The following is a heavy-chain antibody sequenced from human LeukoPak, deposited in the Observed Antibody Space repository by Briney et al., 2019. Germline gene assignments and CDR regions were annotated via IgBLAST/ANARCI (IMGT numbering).Heavy chain of an antibody. D-gene: IGHD3-10*01. CDR1: GFIVWTNY. J-gene: IGHJ4*02. V-gene: IGHV3-53*01. CDR3: ARGFGGDLLGYYFDS. Sequence: GGSLRLSCAASGFIVWTNYVTWARQAPGKGLEWVWFISGGGLTYFLDSVKGRFTISRDNSKNTVYLHLNSLRADDTAMYFCARGFGGDLLGYYFDSWGQGTLVTVSS. CDR2: ISGGGLT.